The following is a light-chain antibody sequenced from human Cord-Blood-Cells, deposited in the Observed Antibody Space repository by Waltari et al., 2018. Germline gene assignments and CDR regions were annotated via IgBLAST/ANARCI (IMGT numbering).Light chain of an antibody. Sequence: EIVMTQSPATLSVSPGERDTISCRASQSVSSNLAWYQQKPGQAPRLLIYGASTRATGIPARFSGSGSGTEFTLTISSLQSEDFAVYYCQQYNNWPYTFGQGTKLEIK. V-gene: IGKV3-15*01. CDR2: GAS. CDR1: QSVSSN. J-gene: IGKJ2*01. CDR3: QQYNNWPYT.